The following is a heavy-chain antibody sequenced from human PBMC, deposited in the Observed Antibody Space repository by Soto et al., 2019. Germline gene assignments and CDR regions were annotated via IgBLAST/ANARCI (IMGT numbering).Heavy chain of an antibody. CDR3: AKIPNYYGSGSYTVSHSVPQDY. Sequence: GGSLRLSCAASGFTFSNYAMSWVRQAPGKGLEWVSAISGSGGSTYYADSVKGRFTISRDNSKNTLYLQMNSLRAEDTALYYRAKIPNYYGSGSYTVSHSVPQDYWGQGTLVTVSS. CDR2: ISGSGGST. D-gene: IGHD3-10*01. V-gene: IGHV3-23*01. J-gene: IGHJ4*02. CDR1: GFTFSNYA.